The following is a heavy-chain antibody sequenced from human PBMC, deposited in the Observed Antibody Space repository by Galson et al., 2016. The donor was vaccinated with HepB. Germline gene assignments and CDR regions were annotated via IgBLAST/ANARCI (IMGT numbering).Heavy chain of an antibody. CDR2: IKSKTNGGTI. Sequence: SLRLSCAASGFAFSNAWMNWVRQAPGKGLEWVGRIKSKTNGGTIDYAAPVKGRFTISRDDSKNTLYLQMNSLQSEDTAVYYCATLKRLFLIQGTVGIDYWGQGILVTVSS. CDR1: GFAFSNAW. CDR3: ATLKRLFLIQGTVGIDY. J-gene: IGHJ4*02. V-gene: IGHV3-15*07. D-gene: IGHD2-21*01.